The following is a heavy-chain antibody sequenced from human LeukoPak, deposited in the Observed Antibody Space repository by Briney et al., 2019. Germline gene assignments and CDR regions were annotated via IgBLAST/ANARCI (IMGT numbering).Heavy chain of an antibody. CDR2: IYYSGST. J-gene: IGHJ5*02. Sequence: SQTLSLTCTVSGGSSSSGDYYWSWIRQPPGKGLEWIGYIYYSGSTYYNPSLKSRVTISVDTSKNQFSLKLSSVTAADTAVYYCARNYQLLSPWFDPWGQGTLVTVSS. CDR1: GGSSSSGDYY. V-gene: IGHV4-30-4*08. D-gene: IGHD2-2*01. CDR3: ARNYQLLSPWFDP.